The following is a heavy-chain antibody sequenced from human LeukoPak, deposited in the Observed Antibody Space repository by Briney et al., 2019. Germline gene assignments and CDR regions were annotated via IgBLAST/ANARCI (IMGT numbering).Heavy chain of an antibody. CDR2: ISGSGGST. J-gene: IGHJ6*03. V-gene: IGHV3-23*01. CDR3: AKGFAGYYYYYMDV. Sequence: GGSLRLSCAASGFTFSNAWMSLVRQAPGKGLEWVSAISGSGGSTYYADSVKGRFTISRDNSKNTLYLQMNSLRAEDTAVYYCAKGFAGYYYYYMDVWGKGTTVTVSS. CDR1: GFTFSNAW.